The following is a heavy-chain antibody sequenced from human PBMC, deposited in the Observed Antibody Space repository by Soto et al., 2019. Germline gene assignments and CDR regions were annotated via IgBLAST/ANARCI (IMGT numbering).Heavy chain of an antibody. CDR3: AKDQAGSSSQTYFFDY. J-gene: IGHJ4*02. D-gene: IGHD6-13*01. Sequence: EGSLRLSCAASGFTFSSYAMHWVRQAPGKGLEWVAFISYDGRNEFYADSVKGRFTISRDNSKNTLYLQMNSLRTEDTAVYHCAKDQAGSSSQTYFFDYWGQGSLVTVSS. CDR2: ISYDGRNE. CDR1: GFTFSSYA. V-gene: IGHV3-30*04.